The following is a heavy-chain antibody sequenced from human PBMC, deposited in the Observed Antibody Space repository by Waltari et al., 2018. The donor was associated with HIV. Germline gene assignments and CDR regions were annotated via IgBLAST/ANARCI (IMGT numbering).Heavy chain of an antibody. CDR2: INPDSCDT. Sequence: QTLLLQSASQVKTPGAPVTLSCKGAGDSVTPYFLYSLRRAPGQGFEWLGRINPDSCDTTYSQTFQTRVTMTRDTASASTYMELTRLTSADTAMYFCARGEDISLTHLPPGFRLEFWGHGTLVTVSS. J-gene: IGHJ4*01. CDR3: ARGEDISLTHLPPGFRLEF. V-gene: IGHV1-2*06. D-gene: IGHD2-15*01. CDR1: GDSVTPYF.